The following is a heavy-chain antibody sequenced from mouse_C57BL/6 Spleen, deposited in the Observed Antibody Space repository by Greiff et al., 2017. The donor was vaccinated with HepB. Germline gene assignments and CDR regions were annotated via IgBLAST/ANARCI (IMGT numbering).Heavy chain of an antibody. CDR3: ARGLDL. V-gene: IGHV1-26*01. CDR1: GYTFTDYY. Sequence: EVQLQQSGPELVKPGASVKISCKASGYTFTDYYMNWVKQSHGKSLEWIGDINPNNGGTSYNQKFKGKATLTVDKSSSTAYMELRSLTSEDSAVYYCARGLDLWGQGTTLTVSS. J-gene: IGHJ2*01. CDR2: INPNNGGT.